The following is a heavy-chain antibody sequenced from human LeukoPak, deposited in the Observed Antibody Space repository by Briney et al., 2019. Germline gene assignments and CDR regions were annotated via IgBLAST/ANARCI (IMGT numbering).Heavy chain of an antibody. D-gene: IGHD3-22*01. J-gene: IGHJ4*02. V-gene: IGHV3-23*01. CDR3: AKDPVSYYYDSSGYGY. CDR2: ISGNGGST. Sequence: GGSLRLSCSASGFTFSSYAMSWVRQAPGKGLEWVSAISGNGGSTYYADSVKGRFTISRDNSKNTLYLQMNSLRAEDTAVYYCAKDPVSYYYDSSGYGYWGQGTLVTVSS. CDR1: GFTFSSYA.